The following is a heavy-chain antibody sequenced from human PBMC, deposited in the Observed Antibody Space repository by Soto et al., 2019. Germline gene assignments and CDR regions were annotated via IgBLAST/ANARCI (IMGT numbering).Heavy chain of an antibody. CDR1: GYTFTSYG. V-gene: IGHV1-18*04. CDR3: ARDRMELRGSVWFDP. CDR2: ISGYNGNT. Sequence: ASVKVSCKASGYTFTSYGISWLLQAPGQGLEWMGWISGYNGNTNYAQELQGRVTMTTDTSTSTAYMELRSLRSDDTAVYFCARDRMELRGSVWFDPWGQGALVTVSS. J-gene: IGHJ5*02. D-gene: IGHD1-7*01.